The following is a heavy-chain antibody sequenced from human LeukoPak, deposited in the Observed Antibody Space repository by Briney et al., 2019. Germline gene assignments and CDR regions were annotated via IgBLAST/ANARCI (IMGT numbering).Heavy chain of an antibody. CDR1: GFTFSSYA. CDR2: ISGSGGST. V-gene: IGHV3-23*01. Sequence: PGGSLRLSCAASGFTFSSYAMSWVRQAPGKGLEWVSAISGSGGSTYYADSVKGRFTISRDNSKNTLYLQMNSLRAEDTAVYYCAKPVAAGHSYYYMDVWGKGTTVTVSS. CDR3: AKPVAAGHSYYYMDV. J-gene: IGHJ6*03. D-gene: IGHD6-13*01.